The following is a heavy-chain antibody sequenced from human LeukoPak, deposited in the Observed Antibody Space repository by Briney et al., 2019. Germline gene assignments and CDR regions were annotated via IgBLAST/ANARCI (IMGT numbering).Heavy chain of an antibody. CDR2: IWYDGSNK. Sequence: GGSLRLSCAASGFTFSSYGMHWVRQAPGKGLDWVAVIWYDGSNKYYADSVKGRFTISRDNSKNTLYLQMNSLRAEDTAVYYSARQGGQRSFDYWGQGTLVTVSS. CDR3: ARQGGQRSFDY. V-gene: IGHV3-33*01. D-gene: IGHD1-26*01. CDR1: GFTFSSYG. J-gene: IGHJ4*02.